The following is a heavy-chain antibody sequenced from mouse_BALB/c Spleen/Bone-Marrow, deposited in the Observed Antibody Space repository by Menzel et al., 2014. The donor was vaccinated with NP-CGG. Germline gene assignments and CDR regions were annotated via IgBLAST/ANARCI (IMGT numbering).Heavy chain of an antibody. J-gene: IGHJ4*01. Sequence: EVHLVESGGGLVRPGGSRKLSCAASGFTFSSFGMHWVRQAPEKGLEWVAYISSGSGTIYYADTVKGRFTISRDNTKNTQFLQMTNIRSEGPAMYYCARSGYGSNRYAIDYWGQGTSVTVSS. CDR1: GFTFSSFG. CDR2: ISSGSGTI. D-gene: IGHD1-1*01. CDR3: ARSGYGSNRYAIDY. V-gene: IGHV5-17*02.